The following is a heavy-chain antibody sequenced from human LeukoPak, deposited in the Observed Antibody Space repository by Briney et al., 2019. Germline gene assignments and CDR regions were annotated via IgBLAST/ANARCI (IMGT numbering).Heavy chain of an antibody. V-gene: IGHV3-48*03. CDR1: GFTFSSYE. D-gene: IGHD4-17*01. Sequence: PGGSLRLSCTASGFTFSSYEMNWVRQAPGKGLEWVSYISSSASAIFYADSVKGRFTISRDNVKNSLYLQMNSLRAEDTAVYYCARWGGYGDYLSFDFWGQGTLVTVSS. CDR3: ARWGGYGDYLSFDF. CDR2: ISSSASAI. J-gene: IGHJ4*02.